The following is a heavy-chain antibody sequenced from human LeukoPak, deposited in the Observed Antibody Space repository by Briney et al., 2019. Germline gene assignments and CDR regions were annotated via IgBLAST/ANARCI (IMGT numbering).Heavy chain of an antibody. CDR2: LYSDGTT. D-gene: IGHD2-21*02. CDR1: GFTVSSHY. CDR3: ARVAYYRVTADQITDAFDV. Sequence: PGGSLRLSCAASGFTVSSHYMNWVRQAPGKGLQWVSVLYSDGTTYYADSVKGRFTISRDNSKSTLFLQMNSLRVEDTAVYFCARVAYYRVTADQITDAFDVWGRGTVVTVSS. V-gene: IGHV3-66*01. J-gene: IGHJ3*01.